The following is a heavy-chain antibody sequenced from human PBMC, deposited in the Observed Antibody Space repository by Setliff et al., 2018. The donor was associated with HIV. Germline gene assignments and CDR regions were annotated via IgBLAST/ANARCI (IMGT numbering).Heavy chain of an antibody. CDR3: AREYDVLTGYYISAFDI. Sequence: GASVKVSCKASRHNFKTYAFSWVRQAPGQGLEWMGRINPNTGDTNYAQKFQDRVTMTRDTSINTAYMELSRLRSDDTAVYYCAREYDVLTGYYISAFDIWGQGTMVTVSS. CDR1: RHNFKTYA. J-gene: IGHJ3*02. CDR2: INPNTGDT. V-gene: IGHV1-2*06. D-gene: IGHD3-9*01.